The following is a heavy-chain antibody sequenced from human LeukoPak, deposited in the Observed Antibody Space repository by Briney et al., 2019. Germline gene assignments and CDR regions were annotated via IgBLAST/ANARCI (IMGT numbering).Heavy chain of an antibody. J-gene: IGHJ5*02. CDR3: AKAAYGDYVNWFDP. V-gene: IGHV3-23*01. D-gene: IGHD4-17*01. CDR2: IGGIGAST. Sequence: GGSLRLSCAASGFTSSSHAMNWVRQAPGKGLEWVSSIGGIGASTYYADSVKGRFTISRDNSKNTLYLQMNSLRAEDTALYYCAKAAYGDYVNWFDPWGQGILVIVSS. CDR1: GFTSSSHA.